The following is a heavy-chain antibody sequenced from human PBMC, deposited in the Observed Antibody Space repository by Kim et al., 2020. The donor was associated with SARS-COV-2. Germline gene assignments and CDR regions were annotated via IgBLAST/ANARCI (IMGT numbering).Heavy chain of an antibody. J-gene: IGHJ5*02. Sequence: SETLSLSCIVSGGFVSSGSYYWSWIRQPPGKGLEWIGYVFYTGSTGYNSSLKSRVTISLDTSKNQFSLKLTSVTAADTAVYYCARDRRSDVGGFDPWGQGALVTVSS. D-gene: IGHD3-10*01. CDR2: VFYTGST. CDR3: ARDRRSDVGGFDP. CDR1: GGFVSSGSYY. V-gene: IGHV4-61*01.